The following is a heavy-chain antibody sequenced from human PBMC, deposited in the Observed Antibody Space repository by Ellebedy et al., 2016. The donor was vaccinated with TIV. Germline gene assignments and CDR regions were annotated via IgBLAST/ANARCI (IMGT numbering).Heavy chain of an antibody. D-gene: IGHD5-12*01. V-gene: IGHV1-69*13. J-gene: IGHJ4*02. CDR2: IIPIFGTA. CDR1: GGTFSSYA. CDR3: ARGDSGYEAILDY. Sequence: SVKVSXXASGGTFSSYAISWVRQAPGQGLEWMGGIIPIFGTANYAQKFQGRVTITADESTSTAYMELSSLRSEDTAVYYCARGDSGYEAILDYWGQGTLVTVSS.